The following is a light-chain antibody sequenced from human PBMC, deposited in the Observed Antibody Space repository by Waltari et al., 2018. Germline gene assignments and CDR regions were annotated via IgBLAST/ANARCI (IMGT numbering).Light chain of an antibody. J-gene: IGLJ3*02. CDR1: SSDVGGYTL. Sequence: QSALPQPPSVSGSPGQSITIPCARTSSDVGGYTLPCWYQQHPGKAPKLMIYDVTKRPSGVSKRFSGSKSGNTASLTISGLQAEDEADYYCASHTSRTTWVFGGGTKVTVL. V-gene: IGLV2-14*01. CDR2: DVT. CDR3: ASHTSRTTWV.